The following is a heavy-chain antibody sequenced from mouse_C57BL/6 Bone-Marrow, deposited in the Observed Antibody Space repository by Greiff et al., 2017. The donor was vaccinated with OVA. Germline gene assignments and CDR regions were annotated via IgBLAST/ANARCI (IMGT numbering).Heavy chain of an antibody. Sequence: QVQLQQPGAELVKPGASVKLSCKASGYTFTSYWMQWVNQRPGQGLEWIGEIDPSDSYTNYNQKFKGKATLTVDTASSTAYMQISSLTSEDSAVYYCACYLFAYWGQGTLVTVSA. CDR3: ACYLFAY. J-gene: IGHJ3*01. CDR2: IDPSDSYT. V-gene: IGHV1-50*01. CDR1: GYTFTSYW.